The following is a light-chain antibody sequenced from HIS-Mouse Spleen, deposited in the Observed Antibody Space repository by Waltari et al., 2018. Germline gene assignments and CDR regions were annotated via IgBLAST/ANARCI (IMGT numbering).Light chain of an antibody. CDR2: DFS. V-gene: IGLV2-11*01. CDR1: SSDVGGYNY. Sequence: QSALTQPRSVSGSPGQSVTISCTGTSSDVGGYNYVSWYQQHPGQAPKLMIYDFSKRPSGVPDRFSGSKSGNTASLTISGLQAEDEADYYCCSYAGSYTYVFGTGTKVTVL. J-gene: IGLJ1*01. CDR3: CSYAGSYTYV.